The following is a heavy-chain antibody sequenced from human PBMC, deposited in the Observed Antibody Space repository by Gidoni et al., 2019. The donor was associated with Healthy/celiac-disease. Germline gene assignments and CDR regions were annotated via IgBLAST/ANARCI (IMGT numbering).Heavy chain of an antibody. Sequence: EVQLLESGGGLVQPGGSLRLSCAASGFTFSSYAMGWVRQAPGKGLEWVSALRGSGGSTYYADAVKGRFTISRDNSKNTLYLQMNSLRAEDTAVYYCANAPPLLSAVWYYYGMDVWGQGTTVTVSS. V-gene: IGHV3-23*01. CDR3: ANAPPLLSAVWYYYGMDV. D-gene: IGHD2-21*01. J-gene: IGHJ6*02. CDR1: GFTFSSYA. CDR2: LRGSGGST.